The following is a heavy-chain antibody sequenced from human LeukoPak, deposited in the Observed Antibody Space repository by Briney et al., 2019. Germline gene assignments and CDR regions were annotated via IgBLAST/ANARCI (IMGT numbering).Heavy chain of an antibody. V-gene: IGHV1-8*01. D-gene: IGHD2-2*01. CDR3: ARWGYDYYYYYGMDV. Sequence: ASVKVSCKASGYTFTSYDINWVRQATGQGLEWMGWVNPNSGNTGYAQKFQGRVTMTRNTSISTAYMELSSLRSEDTAVYYCARWGYDYYYYYGMDVWGQGTTVTVSS. J-gene: IGHJ6*02. CDR1: GYTFTSYD. CDR2: VNPNSGNT.